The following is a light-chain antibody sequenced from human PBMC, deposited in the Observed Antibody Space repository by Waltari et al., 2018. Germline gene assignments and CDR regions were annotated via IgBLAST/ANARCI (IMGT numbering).Light chain of an antibody. CDR2: LGS. V-gene: IGKV2-28*01. J-gene: IGKJ1*01. CDR3: MQTLQTPKT. Sequence: EIVMTQSPLSLPVTPGEPALISCMSSQSLLYRNGNNYLDWYLQKPGKPPQLLISLGSNRASGVPDRISGSGSGTDFTLKISRVEAEDVGIYYCMQTLQTPKTFGQGTKVEIK. CDR1: QSLLYRNGNNY.